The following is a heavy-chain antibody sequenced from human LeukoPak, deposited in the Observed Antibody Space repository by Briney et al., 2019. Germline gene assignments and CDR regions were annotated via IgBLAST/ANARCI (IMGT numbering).Heavy chain of an antibody. Sequence: GGSLRLSCAASGFTFSSYAMSWVRQAPGKGLEWVSGVSGSGDSTYYADSVKGRFTISRDNSKNTLYLQMNSLRAEDTAVYYCARAALTNYYGSGSYSSYFDYWGQGTLVTVSS. V-gene: IGHV3-23*01. J-gene: IGHJ4*02. CDR1: GFTFSSYA. D-gene: IGHD3-10*01. CDR3: ARAALTNYYGSGSYSSYFDY. CDR2: VSGSGDST.